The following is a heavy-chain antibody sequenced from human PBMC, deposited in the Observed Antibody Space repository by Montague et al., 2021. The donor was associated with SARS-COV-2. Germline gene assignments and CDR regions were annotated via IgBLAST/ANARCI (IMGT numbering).Heavy chain of an antibody. CDR1: GASVASGNFY. J-gene: IGHJ4*02. CDR2: MYYTGHT. Sequence: SETLSLTCTVSGASVASGNFYWGWIRQPPGKGLEWIGYMYYTGHTNYNPSLESRVTMPVDPSKNQFSLTLTSVTAADTAVYYCARSRANVPSRPGFDYWGQGARVTVSS. D-gene: IGHD6-6*01. V-gene: IGHV4-61*01. CDR3: ARSRANVPSRPGFDY.